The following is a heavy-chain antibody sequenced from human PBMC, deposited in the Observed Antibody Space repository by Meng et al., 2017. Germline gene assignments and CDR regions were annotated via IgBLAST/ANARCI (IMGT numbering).Heavy chain of an antibody. D-gene: IGHD6-25*01. CDR2: IYYRSKWYN. J-gene: IGHJ4*02. CDR1: GDRGSSNSAA. Sequence: GPVQVKPSQTLSLTGPIPGDRGSSNSAAWNLIRQSPSRGLEWLGRIYYRSKWYNDYAVSVKSRITINPDTSKNQFSLQLNSVTPEDTAVYYCAKGAYSGLDYWGQGTLVTVSS. V-gene: IGHV6-1*01. CDR3: AKGAYSGLDY.